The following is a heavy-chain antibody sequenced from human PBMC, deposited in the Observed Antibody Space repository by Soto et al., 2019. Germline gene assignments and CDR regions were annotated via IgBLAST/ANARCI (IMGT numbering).Heavy chain of an antibody. CDR2: FDPEDGET. D-gene: IGHD2-15*01. CDR1: GYTLTELS. Sequence: EASVKVSCKVSGYTLTELSMHWVRQAPGKGLEWMGGFDPEDGETIYAQKFQGRVTMTEDTSTDTAYMELNSLRAEDTAVYYCVRTSLVVAAATREDYWGQGTLVTVSS. J-gene: IGHJ4*02. CDR3: VRTSLVVAAATREDY. V-gene: IGHV1-24*01.